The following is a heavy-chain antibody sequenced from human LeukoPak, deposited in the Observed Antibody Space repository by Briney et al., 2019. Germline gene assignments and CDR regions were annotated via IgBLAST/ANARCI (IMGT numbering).Heavy chain of an antibody. CDR3: ANSISMDFEY. V-gene: IGHV4-31*03. CDR1: GGSVTSDYYY. Sequence: SQTLSLTCTVSGGSVTSDYYYLSWIRPHPGRGLEWIGYIYYSGSTYYNPSLKSRVTISVDTSKTQFSLKLSSVTAADTAVYYCANSISMDFEYWGQGTLVTVSS. CDR2: IYYSGST. D-gene: IGHD2-2*02. J-gene: IGHJ4*02.